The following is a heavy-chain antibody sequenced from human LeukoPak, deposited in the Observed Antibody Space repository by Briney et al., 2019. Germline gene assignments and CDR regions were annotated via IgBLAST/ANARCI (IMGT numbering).Heavy chain of an antibody. D-gene: IGHD3-3*01. CDR1: GFTFTSDS. V-gene: IGHV3-21*04. CDR3: AKLTYYDFWSGFEP. CDR2: ISSSSSYT. Sequence: GGSLRLSCAASGFTFTSDSMNWVRHAPGNGLEWVGSISSSSSYTNYANSVKGRFTLSRDTSTNTPYMQMSRLRAEGTAVNYCAKLTYYDFWSGFEPWGEGTVVSVSS. J-gene: IGHJ5*02.